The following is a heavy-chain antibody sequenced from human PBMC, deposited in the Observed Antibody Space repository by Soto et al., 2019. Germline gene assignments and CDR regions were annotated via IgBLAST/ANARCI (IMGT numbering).Heavy chain of an antibody. J-gene: IGHJ4*01. Sequence: SETLSLTCTVSGGSISSYYWSWIRQPPGKGLEWIGYIYYGGSTNYNPSLKSRVTISVDTSKNQFSLKLDSVTAADTAVYYCASIWFGDFDYWGHGTLVTVSS. CDR3: ASIWFGDFDY. CDR2: IYYGGST. V-gene: IGHV4-59*08. CDR1: GGSISSYY. D-gene: IGHD3-10*01.